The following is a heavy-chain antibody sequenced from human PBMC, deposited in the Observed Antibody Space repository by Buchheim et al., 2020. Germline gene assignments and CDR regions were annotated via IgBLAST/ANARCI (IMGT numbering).Heavy chain of an antibody. V-gene: IGHV1-3*01. D-gene: IGHD3-10*01. CDR2: INAGNGNT. CDR1: GYTFTSYA. CDR3: ARGGYSYGPLLWFGELLSYMDV. J-gene: IGHJ6*02. Sequence: QVQLVQSGAEVKKPGASVKVSCKASGYTFTSYAMHWVRQAPGQRLEWMGWINAGNGNTKYSQKFQGRVTITRDTSASTAYMELSSLRSEDTAVYYCARGGYSYGPLLWFGELLSYMDVWGQGTT.